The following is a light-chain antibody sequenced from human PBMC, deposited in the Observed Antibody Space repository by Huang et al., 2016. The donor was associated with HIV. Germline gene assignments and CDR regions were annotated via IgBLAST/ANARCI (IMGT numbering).Light chain of an antibody. J-gene: IGKJ5*01. CDR1: QSITTY. V-gene: IGKV1-39*01. CDR2: AAS. CDR3: QQTYSTIT. Sequence: DIQLTQSPSSLSASVGDRVTITCRTSQSITTYLNWYQQKPGKAPILLIYAASSLQSGVPSRVRGSGSGTDFALTISSLQPEDFVTYYCQQTYSTITFGQGTRLEIK.